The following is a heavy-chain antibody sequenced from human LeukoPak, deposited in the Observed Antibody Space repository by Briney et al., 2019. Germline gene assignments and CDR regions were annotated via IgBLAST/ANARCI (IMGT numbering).Heavy chain of an antibody. J-gene: IGHJ4*02. V-gene: IGHV3-23*01. CDR2: ISESGGST. D-gene: IGHD5-18*01. CDR1: GFTFRSYA. CDR3: AKIRGYTYGFGDY. Sequence: PGGSLRLSCAASGFTFRSYAISWVRQAPGKGLEGVSDISESGGSTHYADSVKGRFTISRDNSKNTLYLQMHTLRAEDTAVYFCAKIRGYTYGFGDYWGQGILVTVSS.